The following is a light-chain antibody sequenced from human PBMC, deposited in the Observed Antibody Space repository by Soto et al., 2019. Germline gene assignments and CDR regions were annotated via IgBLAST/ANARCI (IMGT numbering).Light chain of an antibody. CDR1: QSVGTY. CDR3: QQGYSPPWT. V-gene: IGKV1-39*01. J-gene: IGKJ1*01. Sequence: DILMTQSPSSLSAAVGDRVTITCRASQSVGTYLHWYQQKVGRAPKLLIYDASNLQRGVPSRFSGSGSGTDFTLTMSSLQPEDVANYYCQQGYSPPWTFGQGTKVEI. CDR2: DAS.